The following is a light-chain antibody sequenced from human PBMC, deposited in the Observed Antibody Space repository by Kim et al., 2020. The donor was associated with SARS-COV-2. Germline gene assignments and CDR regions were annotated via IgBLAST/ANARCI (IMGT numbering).Light chain of an antibody. Sequence: LTQPASVSGSPGQSITISCTGTSSDVGGYNYVSWYQQHPGKAPKLMIYDVSKRPSGVSNRFSGSKSGNTASLTISGLQAEDEADYYCSSYTSSSNWV. J-gene: IGLJ3*02. CDR1: SSDVGGYNY. CDR2: DVS. CDR3: SSYTSSSNWV. V-gene: IGLV2-14*01.